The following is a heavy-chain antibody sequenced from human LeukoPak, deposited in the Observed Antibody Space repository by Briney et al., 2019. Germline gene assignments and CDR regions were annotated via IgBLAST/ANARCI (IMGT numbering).Heavy chain of an antibody. V-gene: IGHV3-7*03. CDR1: GFALSSHW. J-gene: IGHJ6*02. Sequence: GGSLRLSCAASGFALSSHWMTWVRQVPGRGPEWVANVNRDGSETYYLDSVKGRFTISKGNAKNSLYLQMNSLRAEDTALYHCARNNGRDVWGQGTTVIVSS. CDR3: ARNNGRDV. CDR2: VNRDGSET.